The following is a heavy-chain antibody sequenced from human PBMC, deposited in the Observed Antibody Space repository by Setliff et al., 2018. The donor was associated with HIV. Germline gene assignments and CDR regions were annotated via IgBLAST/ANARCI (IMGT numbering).Heavy chain of an antibody. J-gene: IGHJ6*02. CDR3: ARAPTMYGVEYYYYFGMDV. D-gene: IGHD3-3*01. CDR2: INPNSGDT. V-gene: IGHV1-2*02. Sequence: GASVKVSCKASGYTFSGYYLHWVRQAPGQGLEWMGWINPNSGDTDYAQKFQDRVTMTRDTSISTAYMELSRLKSDDTAVYYCARAPTMYGVEYYYYFGMDVWGQGTTVTVSS. CDR1: GYTFSGYY.